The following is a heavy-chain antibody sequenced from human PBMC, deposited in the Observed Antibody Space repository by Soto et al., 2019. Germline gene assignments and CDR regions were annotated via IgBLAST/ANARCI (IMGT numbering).Heavy chain of an antibody. CDR3: ARALAFGVVRRRPGSWFDP. CDR1: GGSFSGYY. V-gene: IGHV4-34*01. J-gene: IGHJ5*02. Sequence: SETLSLTCAVYGGSFSGYYWSWIRQPPGKGLEWIGEINHSGSTNYNPSLKSRVTISVDTSKNQFSLKLSSVTAADTAVYYCARALAFGVVRRRPGSWFDPWGQGTLVTVSS. CDR2: INHSGST. D-gene: IGHD3-3*01.